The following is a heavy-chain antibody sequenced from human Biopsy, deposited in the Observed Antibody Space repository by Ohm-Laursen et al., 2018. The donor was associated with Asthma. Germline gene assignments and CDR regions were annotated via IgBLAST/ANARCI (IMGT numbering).Heavy chain of an antibody. V-gene: IGHV1-24*01. CDR1: GYSLTDLS. Sequence: SVKVSCKISGYSLTDLSMHWVRQAPGQGLEWMGGNDHEEGGTVNARRFQGRVTMTEDTSTDTAYMELSSLSSDDTAVYYCASDFPKDYVIYNFQFWGQGTLVTVSS. D-gene: IGHD4-17*01. CDR3: ASDFPKDYVIYNFQF. CDR2: NDHEEGGT. J-gene: IGHJ4*02.